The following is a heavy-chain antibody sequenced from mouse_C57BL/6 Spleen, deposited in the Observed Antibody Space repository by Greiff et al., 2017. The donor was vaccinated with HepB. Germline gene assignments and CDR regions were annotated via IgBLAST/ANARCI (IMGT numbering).Heavy chain of an antibody. J-gene: IGHJ3*01. D-gene: IGHD1-1*01. Sequence: EVQLQQSGAELVRPGASVKLSCTASGFNIKDDYMHWVKQRPEQGLEWIGWIDPENGDTEYASKFQGKATITADTSSNTAYLQLSSLTSEDTAVYYCTTGYYGSSRAWFAYWGQGTLVTVSA. CDR1: GFNIKDDY. CDR3: TTGYYGSSRAWFAY. CDR2: IDPENGDT. V-gene: IGHV14-4*01.